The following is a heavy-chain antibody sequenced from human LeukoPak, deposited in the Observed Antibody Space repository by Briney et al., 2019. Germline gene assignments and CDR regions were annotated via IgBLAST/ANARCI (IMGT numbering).Heavy chain of an antibody. CDR2: IYYSGST. V-gene: IGHV4-31*03. CDR1: GGSISSGGYY. J-gene: IGHJ3*02. D-gene: IGHD3-3*01. Sequence: TLSLTCTVSGGSISSGGYYWSWIRQHPGKGLEWIGYIYYSGSTYYNPSLKSRVTISVDTSKIQFSLKLSSVTAADTAVCYCARADATGGRFHAFDIWGQGTMVTVSS. CDR3: ARADATGGRFHAFDI.